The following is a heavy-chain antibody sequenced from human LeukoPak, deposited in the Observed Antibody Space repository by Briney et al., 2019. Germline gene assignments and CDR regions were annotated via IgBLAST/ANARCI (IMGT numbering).Heavy chain of an antibody. CDR2: ISGSGGST. J-gene: IGHJ4*02. D-gene: IGHD3-9*01. Sequence: PGGSLRLSCATSGFIFSHYGMNWVRQAPGKGLEWVSAISGSGGSTYYADSVKGRFTISRDNSKNTLYLQMNSLRAEDTAVYYCAKDRARVRYFDWLFSPYFDYWGQGTLVTVSS. CDR1: GFIFSHYG. CDR3: AKDRARVRYFDWLFSPYFDY. V-gene: IGHV3-23*01.